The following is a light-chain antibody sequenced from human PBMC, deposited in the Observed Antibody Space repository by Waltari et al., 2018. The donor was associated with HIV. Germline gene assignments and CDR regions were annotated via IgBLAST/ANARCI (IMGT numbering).Light chain of an antibody. Sequence: QSVLTQPPSVSAAPGQKVTISCSGSSSNIWRNYVSWYQQLPGAAPKLLIYDNAARPSGIPDRFSGSKSGTSATLGITGLQTGDEADYYCGTWDSSLGGWVFGGGTKLAVL. CDR3: GTWDSSLGGWV. CDR1: SSNIWRNY. J-gene: IGLJ3*02. V-gene: IGLV1-51*01. CDR2: DNA.